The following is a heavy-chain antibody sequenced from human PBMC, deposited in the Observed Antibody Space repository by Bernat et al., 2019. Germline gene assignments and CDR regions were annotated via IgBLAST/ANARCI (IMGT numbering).Heavy chain of an antibody. CDR1: GGSISSSRYY. CDR2: IYYSGST. D-gene: IGHD3-22*01. J-gene: IGHJ4*02. V-gene: IGHV4-39*01. Sequence: QLQLQESGPGLVKPSETLSLTCTVSGGSISSSRYYWGWIRQPPGKGLEWIGSIYYSGSTYYNPSLKSRVTISVDTSKNQFSLKLSSVTAADTAVYYCARRGYYDSSGYYKYWGQGTLVTVSS. CDR3: ARRGYYDSSGYYKY.